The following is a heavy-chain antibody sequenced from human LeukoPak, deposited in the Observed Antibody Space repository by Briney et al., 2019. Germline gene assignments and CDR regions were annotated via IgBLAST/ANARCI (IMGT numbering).Heavy chain of an antibody. CDR1: GGSISSSSYY. CDR2: IYYSGST. V-gene: IGHV4-39*01. D-gene: IGHD2-2*01. J-gene: IGHJ4*02. Sequence: PSETLSLTCTVSGGSISSSSYYWGWIRQPPGRGLEWIGSIYYSGSTYYNPSLKSRVTISVDTSKNQFSLKLSSVTAADTAVYYCARHQIVVVPAAIFLMGSTFDYWGQGTLVTVSS. CDR3: ARHQIVVVPAAIFLMGSTFDY.